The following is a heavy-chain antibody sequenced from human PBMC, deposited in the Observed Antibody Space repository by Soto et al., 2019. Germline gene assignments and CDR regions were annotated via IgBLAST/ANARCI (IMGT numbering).Heavy chain of an antibody. CDR2: TSTSSTTK. CDR3: AGSYSSGNWYFDY. J-gene: IGHJ4*02. D-gene: IGHD3-10*01. CDR1: GLTFRNHA. V-gene: IGHV3-48*02. Sequence: GGSLRLSCAASGLTFRNHAMSWVRQGPGKGLEWIAYTSTSSTTKYYADSVRGRFSISRDNANDLLYLDMDKLRDEDTGIYYCAGSYSSGNWYFDYWGLGTPVTVSS.